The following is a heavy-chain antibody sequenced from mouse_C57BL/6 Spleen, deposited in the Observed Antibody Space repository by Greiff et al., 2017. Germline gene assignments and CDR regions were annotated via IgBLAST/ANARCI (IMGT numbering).Heavy chain of an antibody. CDR3: ARSSPYYHVSKGSYYYAMDY. J-gene: IGHJ4*01. D-gene: IGHD1-1*01. V-gene: IGHV8-12*01. CDR1: GFSLSTSGMG. CDR2: IYWDDDK. Sequence: QVTLKESGPGILQSSQTLSLTCSFSGFSLSTSGMGVSWIRQPSGKGLEWLAHIYWDDDKRYNPSLKSRLTISKDTSRNQVFLKITSVDTADTATYYCARSSPYYHVSKGSYYYAMDYGGQEPSLTVSS.